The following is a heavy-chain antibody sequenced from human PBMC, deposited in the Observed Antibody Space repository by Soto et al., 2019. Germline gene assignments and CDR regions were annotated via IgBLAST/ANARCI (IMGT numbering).Heavy chain of an antibody. CDR2: IYYTGST. D-gene: IGHD6-13*01. V-gene: IGHV4-39*01. CDR1: GGSISSRDYF. Sequence: QLQLQESGPGLVKPSETLSLTCTVSGGSISSRDYFWGWIRQPPGKGLEWIGSIYYTGSTYNNPSLKSRVTISVDTSKTQFSLRLSSVTAADTAVYYCARRIAGTQYFQDWGQGTLVTVSS. CDR3: ARRIAGTQYFQD. J-gene: IGHJ1*01.